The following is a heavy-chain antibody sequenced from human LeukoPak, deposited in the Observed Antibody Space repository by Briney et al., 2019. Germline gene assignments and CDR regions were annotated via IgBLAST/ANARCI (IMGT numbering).Heavy chain of an antibody. Sequence: ASVKVSCKASGYTFTSYYMHWVRQAPGQGLEWMGIINPSGGSTSYAQKFQGRVTMTRDTSTGTVYMELSSLRSEDTAVYYCAGARYDFWSSYGMDVWGQGTTVTVSS. V-gene: IGHV1-46*01. D-gene: IGHD3-3*01. CDR2: INPSGGST. CDR1: GYTFTSYY. J-gene: IGHJ6*02. CDR3: AGARYDFWSSYGMDV.